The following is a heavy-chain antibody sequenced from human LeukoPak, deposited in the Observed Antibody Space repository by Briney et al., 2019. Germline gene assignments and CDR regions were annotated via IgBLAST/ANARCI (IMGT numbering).Heavy chain of an antibody. CDR3: ASRPDQHLLYYFDY. CDR2: INPNSGGT. CDR1: GYTFTGYY. J-gene: IGHJ4*02. Sequence: EASVKVSCKASGYTFTGYYMHWVRQAPGQGLEWMGWINPNSGGTKYAQKFQGRVTMTSDASISTAYMELSSLRSDDTSVYSCASRPDQHLLYYFDYWGQGALVTVSS. D-gene: IGHD2-15*01. V-gene: IGHV1-2*02.